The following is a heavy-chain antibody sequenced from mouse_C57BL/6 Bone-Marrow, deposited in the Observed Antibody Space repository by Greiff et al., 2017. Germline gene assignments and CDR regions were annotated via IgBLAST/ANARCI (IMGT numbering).Heavy chain of an antibody. CDR3: TTRGGGSVYLDY. D-gene: IGHD1-1*01. CDR1: GFNIKDDY. V-gene: IGHV14-4*01. CDR2: IDPENGDT. J-gene: IGHJ2*01. Sequence: EVQLVEPGAELVRPGASVKLSCTASGFNIKDDYMHWVKQRPEQGLEWIGWIDPENGDTEYDSKFQGKATLTVDTSSSTAYVQLSSLTSEDAAVYFCTTRGGGSVYLDYWGQGTTLTVTS.